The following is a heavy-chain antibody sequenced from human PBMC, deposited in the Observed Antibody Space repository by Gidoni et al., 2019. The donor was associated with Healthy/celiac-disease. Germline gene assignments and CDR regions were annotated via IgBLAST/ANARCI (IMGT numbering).Heavy chain of an antibody. D-gene: IGHD2-15*01. V-gene: IGHV3-21*01. J-gene: IGHJ4*02. CDR3: ARDRARGVVTLDY. CDR2: IGSSSSYI. CDR1: GFTSSSYS. Sequence: EVQLVESGGGRVKPGGSLRLSCAASGFTSSSYSMNWVRQAPGKGLEWVSSIGSSSSYIYYADSVKGRFTISRDNAKNSLYLQMNSLRAEDTAVYYCARDRARGVVTLDYWGQGTLVTVSS.